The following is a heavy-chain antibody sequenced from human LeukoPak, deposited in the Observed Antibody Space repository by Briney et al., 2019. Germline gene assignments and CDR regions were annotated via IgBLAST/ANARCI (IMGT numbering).Heavy chain of an antibody. Sequence: ASVKVSCKASGYTFTSYDINWVRQATGLGLEWMGWMNPNSGNTGYAQKFQGRVTMTRNTSISTAYMELSSLRSEDTAVYYCARGPPASGYGLYYYYYYMDVWGKGTTVTVSS. CDR2: MNPNSGNT. J-gene: IGHJ6*03. D-gene: IGHD3/OR15-3a*01. V-gene: IGHV1-8*01. CDR3: ARGPPASGYGLYYYYYYMDV. CDR1: GYTFTSYD.